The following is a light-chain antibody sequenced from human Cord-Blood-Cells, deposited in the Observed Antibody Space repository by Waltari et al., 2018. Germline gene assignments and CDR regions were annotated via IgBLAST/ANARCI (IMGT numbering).Light chain of an antibody. CDR3: QQYNNWPFT. Sequence: EIVMTQSPATLSVSPGERATLSRRASQSVSSNLAWYHQKPGQAPRLLIYGASTRATGIPARFSGSGSGTEFTLTISSLQSEDFAVYYCQQYNNWPFTFGPGTKVDIK. J-gene: IGKJ3*01. CDR1: QSVSSN. V-gene: IGKV3-15*01. CDR2: GAS.